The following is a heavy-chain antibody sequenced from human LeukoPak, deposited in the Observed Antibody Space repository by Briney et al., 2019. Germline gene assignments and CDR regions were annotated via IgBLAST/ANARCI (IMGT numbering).Heavy chain of an antibody. CDR3: TRASYSGTYPRGVDAFDI. J-gene: IGHJ3*02. Sequence: PGGSLRLSCTASGFTFGDYALSWFRQAPGKGLEWVGFIRSKAYGGTPEYAASVKGRFTISRDDSKNIAYLQMDSLKTEDTAVYYCTRASYSGTYPRGVDAFDIWGQGTMVTVSS. CDR2: IRSKAYGGTP. V-gene: IGHV3-49*03. D-gene: IGHD1-26*01. CDR1: GFTFGDYA.